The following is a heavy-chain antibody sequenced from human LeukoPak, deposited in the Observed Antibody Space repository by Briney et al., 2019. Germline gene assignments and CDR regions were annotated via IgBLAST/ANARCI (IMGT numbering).Heavy chain of an antibody. V-gene: IGHV3-NL1*01. CDR3: TRGLGKYCSGGSCYSTVGFDY. CDR2: ISGSGGST. Sequence: PGRSLRLSCAASGFTFSSYGMHWVRQAPGKGLEWVSAISGSGGSTYYADSVKGRFTISRDNSKNTLYLQINSLRAEDTAVYYCTRGLGKYCSGGSCYSTVGFDYWGQGTLVTVSS. CDR1: GFTFSSYG. D-gene: IGHD2-15*01. J-gene: IGHJ4*02.